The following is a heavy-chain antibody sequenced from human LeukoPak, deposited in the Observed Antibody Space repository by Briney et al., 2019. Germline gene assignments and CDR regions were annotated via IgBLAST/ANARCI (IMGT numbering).Heavy chain of an antibody. J-gene: IGHJ4*02. CDR1: GFTFDDYA. Sequence: GGSLRLSCAASGFTFDDYAMHWVRQAPGKGLEWVSGISWNSGSIGYADSVKGRFTISGDNAKNSLYLQMNSLRAEDTALYYCAKDASGSYSGFDYWGQGTLVTVSS. V-gene: IGHV3-9*01. CDR3: AKDASGSYSGFDY. D-gene: IGHD1-26*01. CDR2: ISWNSGSI.